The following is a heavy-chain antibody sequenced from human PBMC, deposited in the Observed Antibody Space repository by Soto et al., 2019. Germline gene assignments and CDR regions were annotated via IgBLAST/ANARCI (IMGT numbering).Heavy chain of an antibody. Sequence: SETLSLTCTVSGASISSSGYYWGWIRQPPGKGLEWIGTIYYSGSTYYNPSLKSRVTISVDTSKNQFSLKLGSVTAADTAVYYCARSGPGSYYTEYYFDHWGQGILVTVSS. D-gene: IGHD3-10*01. J-gene: IGHJ4*02. CDR2: IYYSGST. CDR3: ARSGPGSYYTEYYFDH. V-gene: IGHV4-39*01. CDR1: GASISSSGYY.